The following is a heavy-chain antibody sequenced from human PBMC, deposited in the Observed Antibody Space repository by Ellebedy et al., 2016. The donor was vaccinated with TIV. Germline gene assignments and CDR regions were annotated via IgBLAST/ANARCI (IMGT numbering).Heavy chain of an antibody. V-gene: IGHV3-7*01. CDR3: AYEEGSSGY. J-gene: IGHJ4*02. CDR2: IKEDGSEK. CDR1: GFTFRSYW. D-gene: IGHD3-22*01. Sequence: GGSLRLSXAASGFTFRSYWMSWVRQAPGKGLEWVANIKEDGSEKYYVDSVKGRFTISRDNAKNSLYLQMNSLRAEDTAVYYCAYEEGSSGYWGQGTLVTVSS.